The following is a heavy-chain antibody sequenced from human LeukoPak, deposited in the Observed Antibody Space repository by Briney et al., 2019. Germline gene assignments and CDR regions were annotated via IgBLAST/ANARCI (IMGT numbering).Heavy chain of an antibody. CDR1: GFTFSSYS. CDR2: ISSSGSTI. Sequence: GGSLRLSCAASGFTFSSYSMNWVRQAPGKGLEWVSYISSSGSTIYYADSVKGRLTISRDNAKNSLYLQMNSLRAEDTAVYYCARGSHSNKPSYYYMDVWGKGTTVTVSS. D-gene: IGHD1-14*01. V-gene: IGHV3-48*04. J-gene: IGHJ6*03. CDR3: ARGSHSNKPSYYYMDV.